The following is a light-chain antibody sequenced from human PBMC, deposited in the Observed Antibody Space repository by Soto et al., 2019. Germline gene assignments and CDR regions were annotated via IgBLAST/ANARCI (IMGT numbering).Light chain of an antibody. V-gene: IGLV2-14*03. CDR3: SSYAATNTVL. J-gene: IGLJ2*01. CDR2: DVS. CDR1: SSDIGAFNY. Sequence: QSALAQPASVSGSPGQSITISCIGTSSDIGAFNYVSWYQQHPGDAPKLLIFDVSDRPSGISVRFSASKSGNTASLTISGLQTEDEAHYFCSSYAATNTVLFGGGTKVTVL.